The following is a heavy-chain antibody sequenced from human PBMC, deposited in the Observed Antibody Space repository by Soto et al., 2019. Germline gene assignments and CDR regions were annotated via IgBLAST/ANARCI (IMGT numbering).Heavy chain of an antibody. CDR3: ARGKTYYDFWSGARGSLVYNWFDP. D-gene: IGHD3-3*01. CDR2: IIPIFGTA. V-gene: IGHV1-69*01. CDR1: GGTFSSYA. Sequence: QVQLVQSGAEVKKPGSSVKVSCKASGGTFSSYAISWVRQAPGQGLEWMGGIIPIFGTANYAQKFQGRVTITADESTSTAYMELSSLRSEDTAVYYCARGKTYYDFWSGARGSLVYNWFDPWGQGTLVTVSS. J-gene: IGHJ5*02.